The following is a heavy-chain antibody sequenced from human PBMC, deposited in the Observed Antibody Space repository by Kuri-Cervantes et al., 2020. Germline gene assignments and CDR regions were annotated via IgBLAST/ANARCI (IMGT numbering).Heavy chain of an antibody. J-gene: IGHJ1*01. CDR3: ARDVLGYCSGGSCYGTEYFQH. CDR2: INHSGST. CDR1: GGSISSGGYS. Sequence: SETLSLTCAVSGGSISSGGYSWSWIRQPPGKGLEWIGEINHSGSTNYNPSLKSRVTISVDRSKNQFSLKLSSVTAADTAVYYCARDVLGYCSGGSCYGTEYFQHWGQGTLVTVSS. D-gene: IGHD2-15*01. V-gene: IGHV4-30-2*01.